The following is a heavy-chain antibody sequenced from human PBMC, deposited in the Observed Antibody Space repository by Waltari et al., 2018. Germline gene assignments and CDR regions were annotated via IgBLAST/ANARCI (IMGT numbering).Heavy chain of an antibody. Sequence: EVQLVGAGVGRVKPGGSLSLACAASGLTFSSYTITWVRQAPGKGLEWVSSISSGSSYIYYADSVKGRFTISRDNAKNSLYLQMNSLRAEDTAVYYCAREWGVMVGTAGYYFDYWGQGTLVTVSS. V-gene: IGHV3-21*01. CDR3: AREWGVMVGTAGYYFDY. CDR1: GLTFSSYT. D-gene: IGHD2-15*01. CDR2: ISSGSSYI. J-gene: IGHJ4*02.